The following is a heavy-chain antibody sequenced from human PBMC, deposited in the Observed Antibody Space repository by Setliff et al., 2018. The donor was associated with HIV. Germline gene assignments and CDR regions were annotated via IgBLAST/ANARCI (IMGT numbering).Heavy chain of an antibody. CDR1: GGSFSDYF. CDR3: ARSFNGVPWT. Sequence: PSETLSLTCAVYGGSFSDYFWSWIRQSPGKGLEWIGEISHSGDTQYNSSLKSRVTISVDTSKNQFSLRLSSVTGADTAVYYCARSFNGVPWTWGQGMLVTVS. J-gene: IGHJ5*02. V-gene: IGHV4-34*01. CDR2: ISHSGDT. D-gene: IGHD2-8*01.